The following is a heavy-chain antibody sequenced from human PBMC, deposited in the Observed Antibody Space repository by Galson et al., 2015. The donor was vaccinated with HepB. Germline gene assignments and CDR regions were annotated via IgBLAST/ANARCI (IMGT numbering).Heavy chain of an antibody. CDR1: GFTFSSYG. CDR2: ISYDGSNK. CDR3: AKVISSGWYYYYYGMDV. J-gene: IGHJ6*02. D-gene: IGHD6-19*01. Sequence: SLRLSCAASGFTFSSYGMHWVRQAPGKGLEWVAVISYDGSNKYYADSVKGRFTISRDNSKNTLYLQMNSLRAEDTAVYYCAKVISSGWYYYYYGMDVWGQGTTVTVSS. V-gene: IGHV3-30*18.